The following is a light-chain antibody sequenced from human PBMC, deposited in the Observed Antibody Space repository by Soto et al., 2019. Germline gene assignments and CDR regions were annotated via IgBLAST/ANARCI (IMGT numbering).Light chain of an antibody. Sequence: QSALTQPASVSGSPGQSITISCTGTSSDVGGYNYVSWYQQHPGKAPKLMIYDVSNRPSGVSNRFSGSKSGNTASLTISGLQDEDEADYYCSSYTSSSTLVFGGGTQLPVL. J-gene: IGLJ2*01. CDR3: SSYTSSSTLV. CDR1: SSDVGGYNY. V-gene: IGLV2-14*01. CDR2: DVS.